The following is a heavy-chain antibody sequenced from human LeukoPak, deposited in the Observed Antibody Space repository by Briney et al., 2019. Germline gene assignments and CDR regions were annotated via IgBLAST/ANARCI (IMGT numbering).Heavy chain of an antibody. CDR3: AREPGYSSGWYGGDY. CDR2: ISSSSSYI. CDR1: GFTFSSYS. Sequence: GGSLRLSCAASGFTFSSYSMNWVRQAPGKGLEWVSSISSSSSYIYYADSVKGRFTISRDNAKNSLYLQMNSLRAEDTAVYYCAREPGYSSGWYGGDYRGQGTLVTVSS. D-gene: IGHD6-19*01. V-gene: IGHV3-21*01. J-gene: IGHJ4*02.